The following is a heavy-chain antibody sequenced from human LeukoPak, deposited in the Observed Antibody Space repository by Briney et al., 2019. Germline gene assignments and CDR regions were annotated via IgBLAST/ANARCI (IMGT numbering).Heavy chain of an antibody. V-gene: IGHV3-7*03. Sequence: PGGSLRLSCAASGFSFSSYWMNWVRRAPGKGLEWLANIKEDGSKKYYVDSVKGRFTISRDNAKNSLYLQMSNLRAEDTAAYFCARGGGLDVWGQGATVTVSS. CDR2: IKEDGSKK. J-gene: IGHJ6*02. CDR3: ARGGGLDV. CDR1: GFSFSSYW. D-gene: IGHD3-16*01.